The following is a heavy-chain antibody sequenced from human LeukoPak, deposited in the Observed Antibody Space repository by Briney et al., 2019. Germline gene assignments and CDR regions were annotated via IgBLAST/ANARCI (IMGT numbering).Heavy chain of an antibody. V-gene: IGHV4-61*02. CDR1: GGSISSGSYY. CDR2: IYTSGST. D-gene: IGHD3-3*01. Sequence: SQTLSLTCTVSGGSISSGSYYWSWIQQRAGKGREWIGRIYTSGSTNYNPSLKSRVTISVDTSKNQFSLKLSSVTAADTAVYYCARVANFWSGYDTFDYWGQGTLVTVSS. J-gene: IGHJ4*02. CDR3: ARVANFWSGYDTFDY.